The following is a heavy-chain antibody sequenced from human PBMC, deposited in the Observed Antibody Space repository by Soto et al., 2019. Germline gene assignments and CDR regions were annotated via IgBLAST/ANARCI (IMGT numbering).Heavy chain of an antibody. CDR2: IYPGDSDT. CDR3: AGGGVRGVVTRTRDYYGMDV. V-gene: IGHV5-51*01. J-gene: IGHJ6*02. D-gene: IGHD3-10*01. CDR1: GYSFTNYW. Sequence: GESPKISRKGSGYSFTNYWIGWVGQMPGKSLECIVIIYPGDSDTRYSPSFQGQVTISADKSISTAYLQWSSLKASDTAMYYCAGGGVRGVVTRTRDYYGMDVWGQGTTVTVSS.